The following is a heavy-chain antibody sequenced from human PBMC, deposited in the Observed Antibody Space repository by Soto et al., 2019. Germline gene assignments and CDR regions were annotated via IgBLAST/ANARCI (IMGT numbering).Heavy chain of an antibody. CDR3: EEDELTRYTYGFTSMDV. Sequence: SVKVSCKASGFTFTSSAVQWVRQARGQRLDWIGWIVVGSGNTNYAQKFQERVTIAREMSTSTAYMELSSLRSEDTDVYYCEEDELTRYTYGFTSMDVWRQRTPVTVSS. D-gene: IGHD5-18*01. J-gene: IGHJ6*02. CDR1: GFTFTSSA. CDR2: IVVGSGNT. V-gene: IGHV1-58*01.